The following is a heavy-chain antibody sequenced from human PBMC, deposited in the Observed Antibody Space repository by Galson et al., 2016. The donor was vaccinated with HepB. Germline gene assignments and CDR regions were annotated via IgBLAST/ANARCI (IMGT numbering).Heavy chain of an antibody. J-gene: IGHJ5*02. Sequence: QSGAEVKKPGESLKISCKASGYSFASNWIGWVRQMPGKGLEWMGIIYPDDSDTRYSPSFQGQVTIPVDKTISTAYLQWNSRKASDTAIYYCARLLGRIVVRESRWFQPWGQGTLVTVSS. CDR3: ARLLGRIVVRESRWFQP. V-gene: IGHV5-51*01. CDR1: GYSFASNW. D-gene: IGHD3-10*01. CDR2: IYPDDSDT.